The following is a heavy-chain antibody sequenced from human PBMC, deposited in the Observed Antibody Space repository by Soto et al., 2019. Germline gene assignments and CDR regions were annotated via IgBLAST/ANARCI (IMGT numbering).Heavy chain of an antibody. V-gene: IGHV3-23*01. CDR2: ISGSGGST. CDR3: ANIRHSIFGVPI. D-gene: IGHD3-3*01. CDR1: GFTFSSYA. Sequence: GGSLRLSCAASGFTFSSYAMSWLRQAPGKGLDWVSSISGSGGSTYYADSVKGRFTISRDNSKNTLYLQMNSLRAEDTALYYCANIRHSIFGVPIWGQGNMVTVSS. J-gene: IGHJ4*02.